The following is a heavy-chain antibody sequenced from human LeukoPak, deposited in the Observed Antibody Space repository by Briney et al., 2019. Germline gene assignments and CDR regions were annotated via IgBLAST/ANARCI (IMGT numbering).Heavy chain of an antibody. Sequence: GGSLRLSCAASGFTFNSYAMSWGRQAPGKGLECVSAISSSGGSTYYADSVKGRFSISRDNSRSTLFRQMNRLRVQATAVYYVAKGAYDSGGYPPVTPDHWGQGTLVTVSS. CDR3: AKGAYDSGGYPPVTPDH. D-gene: IGHD3-10*01. CDR2: ISSSGGST. V-gene: IGHV3-23*01. J-gene: IGHJ4*02. CDR1: GFTFNSYA.